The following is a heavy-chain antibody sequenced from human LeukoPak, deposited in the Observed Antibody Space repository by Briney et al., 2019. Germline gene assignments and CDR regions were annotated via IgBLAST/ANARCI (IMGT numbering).Heavy chain of an antibody. CDR3: VKGGDYSKIYYYYMAV. V-gene: IGHV3-7*03. CDR1: GFTFSSYA. Sequence: GGSLRLSCAASGFTFSSYAMSWVRQAPGKGLEWVANIKQDGSEKYYVDSVKGRFTISRDNAKKFLFLQMNSLRTEDTALYYCVKGGDYSKIYYYYMAVWGKGTTVTISS. CDR2: IKQDGSEK. J-gene: IGHJ6*03. D-gene: IGHD4-17*01.